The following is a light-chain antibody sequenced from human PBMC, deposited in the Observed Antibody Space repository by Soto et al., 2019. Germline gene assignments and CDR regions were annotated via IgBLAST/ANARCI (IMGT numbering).Light chain of an antibody. CDR3: QQYDDYSWKT. Sequence: DIQMTQSPSTLSASVGDRVTITCRASQSIGTWLAWYQQRPGKAPRLLIYDASTLDSGVPSRFSGSGSGTLFTLTVSSLQPDDFATYYCQQYDDYSWKTLGQGTKVDIK. CDR2: DAS. J-gene: IGKJ1*01. CDR1: QSIGTW. V-gene: IGKV1-5*01.